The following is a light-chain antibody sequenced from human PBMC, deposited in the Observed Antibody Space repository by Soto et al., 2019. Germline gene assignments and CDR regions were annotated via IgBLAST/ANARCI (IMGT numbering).Light chain of an antibody. V-gene: IGKV3-20*01. J-gene: IGKJ4*01. CDR2: RTF. CDR3: QQFSSSPLT. CDR1: QSIASSY. Sequence: EVMLTHSPGTLPLSPGERATLSCRASQSIASSYLAWYQQKPGLPPRLLLYRTFNRATGIPDRFSASGSGTDFTLTISRLEPEDFEVYFCQQFSSSPLTFGGGTMVDIK.